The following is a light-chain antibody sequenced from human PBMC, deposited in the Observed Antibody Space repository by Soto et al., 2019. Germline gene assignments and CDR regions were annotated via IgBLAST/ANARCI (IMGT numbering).Light chain of an antibody. V-gene: IGKV3-11*01. Sequence: EIVLIQSPATLSLSPGERATLSCRASQSVSSNLAWYQQNPGQAPRLLIFDASNSATGIPARFSGSGSGTDFTITISSLEPEDFAIYYCQQHSDWPLTFGGGTKVEIK. CDR1: QSVSSN. CDR3: QQHSDWPLT. CDR2: DAS. J-gene: IGKJ4*01.